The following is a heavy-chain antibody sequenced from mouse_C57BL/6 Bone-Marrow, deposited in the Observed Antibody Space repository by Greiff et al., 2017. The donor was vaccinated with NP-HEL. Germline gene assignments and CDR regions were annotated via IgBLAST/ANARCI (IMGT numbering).Heavy chain of an antibody. CDR3: ARGTTVVPDYFDY. CDR2: IDPANGNT. V-gene: IGHV14-3*01. D-gene: IGHD1-1*01. Sequence: VQLQQSVAELVRPGASVKLSCTASGFNIKNTYMHWVKQRPEQGLEWIGRIDPANGNTKYAPKFQGKAPITADTSSNTSYLQLSSLTSEDTAIYYCARGTTVVPDYFDYWGQGTTLTVSS. CDR1: GFNIKNTY. J-gene: IGHJ2*01.